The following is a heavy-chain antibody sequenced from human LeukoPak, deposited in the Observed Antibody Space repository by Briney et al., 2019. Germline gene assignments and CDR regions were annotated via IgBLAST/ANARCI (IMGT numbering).Heavy chain of an antibody. CDR1: GYTFTSYY. V-gene: IGHV1-46*01. D-gene: IGHD2-2*01. CDR2: INPSGGST. Sequence: ASVKVSCKASGYTFTSYYMHWVRQAPGQGLEWMGIINPSGGSTSYAQKFQGRVTMTRDMSTSTVYMELSSLGSEDTAVYYCASGTTDIVVVPATLRNYYFDYWGQGTLVTVSS. CDR3: ASGTTDIVVVPATLRNYYFDY. J-gene: IGHJ4*02.